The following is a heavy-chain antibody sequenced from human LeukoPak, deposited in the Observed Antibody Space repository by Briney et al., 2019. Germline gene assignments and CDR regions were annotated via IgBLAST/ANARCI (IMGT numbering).Heavy chain of an antibody. J-gene: IGHJ6*02. D-gene: IGHD3-3*01. V-gene: IGHV4-4*07. Sequence: SETLSLTCTVSGGSISSYYWSWIRQPAGKGLEWIGRIYTSGSTNYNPSLKSRVTMSVDTSKNQFSLKLSSVTAADTAVYYCARQGDFWSGSLVDVWGQGTTVTVSS. CDR3: ARQGDFWSGSLVDV. CDR1: GGSISSYY. CDR2: IYTSGST.